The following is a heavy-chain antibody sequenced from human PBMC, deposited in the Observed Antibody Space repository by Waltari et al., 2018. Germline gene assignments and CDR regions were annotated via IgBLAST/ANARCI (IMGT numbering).Heavy chain of an antibody. CDR3: ARGRVTRGFNY. D-gene: IGHD4-17*01. CDR2: IYYSGST. J-gene: IGHJ4*02. CDR1: GGSISSSSYY. V-gene: IGHV4-39*07. Sequence: QLQLQESGPGLVKPSETLSLTCTVSGGSISSSSYYWGWIRQPPGKGLEWIGSIYYSGSTYYNPSLKSRVTISVDTSKNQFSLKLSSVTAADTAVYYCARGRVTRGFNYWGQGTLVTVSS.